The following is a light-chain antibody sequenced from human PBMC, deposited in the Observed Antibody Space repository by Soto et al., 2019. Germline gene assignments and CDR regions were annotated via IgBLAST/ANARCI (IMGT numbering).Light chain of an antibody. Sequence: DIQMTQSPSTLSASVGDRVTITCRASQSSSWLAWYQQKPGKAPKPLIYNASSLESGVPSRFSGSGSGTEFTLTISSLQPDDFATYYCQQFNNYPWTFGQGTRVEIK. CDR1: QSSSW. CDR3: QQFNNYPWT. V-gene: IGKV1-5*03. CDR2: NAS. J-gene: IGKJ1*01.